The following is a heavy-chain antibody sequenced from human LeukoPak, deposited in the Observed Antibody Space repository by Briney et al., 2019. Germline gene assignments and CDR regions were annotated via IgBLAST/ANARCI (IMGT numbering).Heavy chain of an antibody. D-gene: IGHD2-2*01. CDR1: GFTFSSYS. V-gene: IGHV3-48*01. Sequence: GGSLRLSCAASGFTFSSYSMNWVRQAPGKGLEWVSYISSSSSTIYYADSVKGRFTISRDNAKNSLYLQMNSLRAEDTAVYYCAKDTGYCSSTSCYGYDYWGQGTLVTVSS. CDR2: ISSSSSTI. CDR3: AKDTGYCSSTSCYGYDY. J-gene: IGHJ4*02.